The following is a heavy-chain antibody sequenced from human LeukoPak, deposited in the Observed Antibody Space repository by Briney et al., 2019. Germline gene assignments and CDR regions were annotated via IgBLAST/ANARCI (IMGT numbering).Heavy chain of an antibody. D-gene: IGHD3-16*01. J-gene: IGHJ4*02. CDR3: ARPGPMITFGVHAAYFDY. V-gene: IGHV4-34*01. Sequence: PSETLSLTCAVYGGSFSGYYWSWIRQPPGKGLEWIGEINHSGSTNYNPSPKSRVTISVDTSKNQFSLKLSSVTAADTAVYYCARPGPMITFGVHAAYFDYWGQGTLVTVSS. CDR2: INHSGST. CDR1: GGSFSGYY.